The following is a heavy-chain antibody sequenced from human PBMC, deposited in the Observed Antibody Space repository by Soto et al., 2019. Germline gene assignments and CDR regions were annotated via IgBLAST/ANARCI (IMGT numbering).Heavy chain of an antibody. CDR2: ISYDGSNK. CDR1: GFTFSSYG. Sequence: PGGSLRLSCAASGFTFSSYGMHWVRQAPGKGLEWVAVISYDGSNKYYADSVKGRFTISRDNSKNTLYLQMNSLRAEDTAVYYCAKVAATPDQFDYWGQGTLVTVS. CDR3: AKVAATPDQFDY. V-gene: IGHV3-30*18. J-gene: IGHJ4*02. D-gene: IGHD2-15*01.